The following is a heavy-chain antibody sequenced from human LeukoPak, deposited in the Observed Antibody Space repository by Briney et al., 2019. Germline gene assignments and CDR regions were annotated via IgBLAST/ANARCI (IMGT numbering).Heavy chain of an antibody. D-gene: IGHD1-14*01. CDR3: ARDLNAAKEPRGY. CDR2: INPNSGGT. J-gene: IGHJ4*02. Sequence: GASVKVSCKASGYTFTDYYIHWVRQAPGQGLGWMGWINPNSGGTNYAQKFQGRVTMTRDTSISTAYMELSSLRSDDTAVYYCARDLNAAKEPRGYWGQGTLVTVSS. V-gene: IGHV1-2*02. CDR1: GYTFTDYY.